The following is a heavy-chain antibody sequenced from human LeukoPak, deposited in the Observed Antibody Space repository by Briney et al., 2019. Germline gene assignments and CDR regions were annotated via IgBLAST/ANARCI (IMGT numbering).Heavy chain of an antibody. V-gene: IGHV3-48*01. CDR3: ARDVYYGSGSPRLDY. CDR1: GFTFSDYN. D-gene: IGHD3-10*01. CDR2: MSRSGDII. J-gene: IGHJ4*02. Sequence: GGSLRLSCAASGFTFSDYNMNWVRQGPGKGLESVSYMSRSGDIIYYADSVKGRFTISRDNAKNSLYLQMNSLRAEDTAVYYCARDVYYGSGSPRLDYWGQGTLVTVSS.